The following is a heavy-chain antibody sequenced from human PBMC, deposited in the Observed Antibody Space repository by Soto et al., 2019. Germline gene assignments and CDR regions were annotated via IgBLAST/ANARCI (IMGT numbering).Heavy chain of an antibody. V-gene: IGHV4-39*01. CDR2: IYFNGKT. CDR1: GVSISDTSYY. CDR3: ARQGSY. J-gene: IGHJ4*02. Sequence: QLQLQESGPGLVKPSETLSLTCNVSGVSISDTSYYWGWIRQPPGEGLEWIGTIYFNGKTFYNPSLKSRLTISVDTSKHQISLRPTSVTAADTAVYYCARQGSYWGQGTLVAVSS.